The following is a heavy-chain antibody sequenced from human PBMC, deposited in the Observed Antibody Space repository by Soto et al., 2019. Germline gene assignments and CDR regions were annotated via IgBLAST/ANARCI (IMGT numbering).Heavy chain of an antibody. CDR1: GGTSSSYA. Sequence: GASVKVSCKASGGTSSSYAISWVRQAPGQGLEWMGGIIPIFGTANYAQKFQGRVTITADESTSTAYMELSSLRSEDTAVYYCLRGSGSYDYYYYYGMDVWGQGTTVTVSS. V-gene: IGHV1-69*13. J-gene: IGHJ6*02. CDR3: LRGSGSYDYYYYYGMDV. CDR2: IIPIFGTA. D-gene: IGHD3-10*01.